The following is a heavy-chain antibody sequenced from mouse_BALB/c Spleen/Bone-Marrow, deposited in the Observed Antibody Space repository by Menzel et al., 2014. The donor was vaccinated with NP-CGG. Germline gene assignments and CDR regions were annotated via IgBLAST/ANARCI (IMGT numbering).Heavy chain of an antibody. V-gene: IGHV4-1*02. J-gene: IGHJ1*01. CDR1: GFDFSRYW. CDR2: INPDSSTI. Sequence: LVESGGSLNLSCAASGFDFSRYWMSWVRQAPGKGLEWIGEINPDSSTINYTPSLKDKFIISRDNAKNTLYLQMSKVRSEDTALYYCASYDGYYYWYFDVWGAGTTVTVSS. D-gene: IGHD2-3*01. CDR3: ASYDGYYYWYFDV.